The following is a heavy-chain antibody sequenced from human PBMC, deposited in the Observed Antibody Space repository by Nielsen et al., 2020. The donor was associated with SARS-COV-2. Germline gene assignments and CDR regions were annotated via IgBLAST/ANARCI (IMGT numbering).Heavy chain of an antibody. V-gene: IGHV3-30*18. CDR2: ISYDGSNK. CDR3: AKERTLGYCSGGSCRGYYGMDV. CDR1: GFTFSSYG. Sequence: LSLTCAASGFTFSSYGMHWVRQAPGKGLEWVAVISYDGSNKYYADSVKGRFTISRDNSKNTLYLQMNSLRAEDTAVYYCAKERTLGYCSGGSCRGYYGMDVWGQGTTVTVSS. J-gene: IGHJ6*02. D-gene: IGHD2-15*01.